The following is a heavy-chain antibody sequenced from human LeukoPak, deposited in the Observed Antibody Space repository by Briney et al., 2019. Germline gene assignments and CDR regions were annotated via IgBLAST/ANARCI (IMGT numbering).Heavy chain of an antibody. J-gene: IGHJ4*02. V-gene: IGHV6-1*01. CDR2: TQNSSGWTF. CDR3: ARDRGSGSYGIFDY. Sequence: QTLSLSCAISGDSVTTNNAAWNWIRQSPSKGLEWLGTTQNSSGWTFDSALSMKGRIIVNPNTSKNQFLLLMSSVTPEDTAEYYCARDRGSGSYGIFDYWGQGTLVTVSS. D-gene: IGHD3-10*01. CDR1: GDSVTTNNAA.